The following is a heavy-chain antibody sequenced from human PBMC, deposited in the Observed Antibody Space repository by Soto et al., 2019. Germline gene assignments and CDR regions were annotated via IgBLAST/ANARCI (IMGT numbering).Heavy chain of an antibody. CDR1: GYTFTGYY. D-gene: IGHD4-17*01. J-gene: IGHJ1*01. CDR2: INPKSGVT. Sequence: QGQLVQSGAEVKKPGASVKVSCKASGYTFTGYYIHWVRQAPGQGLEWMGWINPKSGVTNYAQKFHGRVTMITDTAISTAYMELSRLASDDTAVYYCAREMAYGGFLPALFWGQGTLVTVSS. CDR3: AREMAYGGFLPALF. V-gene: IGHV1-2*02.